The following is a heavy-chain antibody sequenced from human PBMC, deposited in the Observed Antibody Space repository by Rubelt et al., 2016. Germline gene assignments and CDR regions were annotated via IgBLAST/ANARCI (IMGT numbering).Heavy chain of an antibody. CDR1: GYTFTGYY. D-gene: IGHD6-13*01. J-gene: IGHJ4*02. CDR2: NNPNSGCT. Sequence: QVQLVQSGAEVKKPGASVKVSCKASGYTFTGYYMHWVRQAPGQGLEWMGWNNPNSGCTNYSQKVHGRVTMTRDTSISTAYMERMSLVSDDTAVYYFTRRVYNLGYWGQGTLVSVSS. CDR3: TRRVYNLGY. V-gene: IGHV1-2*02.